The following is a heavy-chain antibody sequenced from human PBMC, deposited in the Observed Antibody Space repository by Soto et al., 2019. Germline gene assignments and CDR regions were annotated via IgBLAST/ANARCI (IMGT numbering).Heavy chain of an antibody. Sequence: QVQLVQSGAEVKKPGSSVKVSCKASGGTFSSYAISWVRQAPGQGLEWMGGIIPIFGTANYAQKFQGRVTINADESTSTAYMELSSLRSEDTAVYYCGENYCISTSCYVRYWGQGPLVTVSS. J-gene: IGHJ4*02. D-gene: IGHD2-2*01. CDR1: GGTFSSYA. CDR3: GENYCISTSCYVRY. CDR2: IIPIFGTA. V-gene: IGHV1-69*12.